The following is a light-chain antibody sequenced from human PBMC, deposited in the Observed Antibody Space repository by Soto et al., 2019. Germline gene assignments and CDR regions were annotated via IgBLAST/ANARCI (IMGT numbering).Light chain of an antibody. J-gene: IGLJ2*01. CDR1: SSNVGGYNY. V-gene: IGLV2-11*01. Sequence: QSALTQPRSVSGSPGQSVTISCTGTSSNVGGYNYVSWYQQQTGKAPKLMIYDVSKRPSGVPDRFSDSKSGNTASLTISGLQAEDEADYYCCSYAGSYTLGVFGGGTKLTVL. CDR3: CSYAGSYTLGV. CDR2: DVS.